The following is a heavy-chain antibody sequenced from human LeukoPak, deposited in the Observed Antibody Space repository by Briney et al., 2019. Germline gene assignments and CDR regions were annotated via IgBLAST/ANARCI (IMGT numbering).Heavy chain of an antibody. V-gene: IGHV1-69*13. J-gene: IGHJ4*02. D-gene: IGHD6-13*01. Sequence: GASVKVSCTASGGTFSSYAISWVRQAPGQGLEWMGGIIPIFGTANYAQKFQGRVTITADESTSTAYMELSSLRSEDTAVYYCASSGYSSSWYWFDYWGQGTLVTVSS. CDR2: IIPIFGTA. CDR3: ASSGYSSSWYWFDY. CDR1: GGTFSSYA.